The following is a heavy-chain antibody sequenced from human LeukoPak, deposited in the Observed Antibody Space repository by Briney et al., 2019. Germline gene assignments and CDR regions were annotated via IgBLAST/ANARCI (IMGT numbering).Heavy chain of an antibody. D-gene: IGHD1-26*01. CDR3: ARVHGGSYYIDWFDP. J-gene: IGHJ5*02. CDR2: IYYSGST. CDR1: GGSISSSSYY. V-gene: IGHV4-39*07. Sequence: SETLSLTCTVSGGSISSSSYYWGWIRQPPGKGLEWIGSIYYSGSTNYNPSLKSRVTISVDTSKNQFSLKLSSVTAADTAVYYCARVHGGSYYIDWFDPWGQGTLVTVSS.